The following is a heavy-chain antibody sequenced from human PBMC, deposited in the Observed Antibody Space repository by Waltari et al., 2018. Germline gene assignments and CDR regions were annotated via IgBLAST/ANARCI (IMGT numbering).Heavy chain of an antibody. CDR1: GYTFTSYD. CDR2: MNTNSGNT. J-gene: IGHJ4*02. D-gene: IGHD4-17*01. CDR3: AMSRLRSGGYFDY. Sequence: QVQLVQSGAEVKKPGASVKVSCKASGYTFTSYDINWVRQATGQGLEWMGWMNTNSGNTGYAQKFQGRVTMTRNTSIRTAYMELSSLRSEDTAVYYCAMSRLRSGGYFDYWSQGTLVTVSS. V-gene: IGHV1-8*01.